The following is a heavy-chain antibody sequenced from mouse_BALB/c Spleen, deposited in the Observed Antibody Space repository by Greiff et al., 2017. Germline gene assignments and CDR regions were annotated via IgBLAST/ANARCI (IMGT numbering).Heavy chain of an antibody. CDR2: INPSSGYT. CDR1: GYTFTSYT. Sequence: QVQLQQSAAELARPGASVKMSCKASGYTFTSYTMHWVKQRPGQGLEWIGYINPSSGYTEYNQKFKDKTTLTADKSSSTAYMQLSSLTSEDSAVYYCARDLGRGSGAMDYWGQGTSVTVSS. J-gene: IGHJ4*01. V-gene: IGHV1-4*02. CDR3: ARDLGRGSGAMDY. D-gene: IGHD4-1*01.